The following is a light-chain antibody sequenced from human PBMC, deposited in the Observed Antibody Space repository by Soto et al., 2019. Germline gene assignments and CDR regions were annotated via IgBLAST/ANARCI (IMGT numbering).Light chain of an antibody. V-gene: IGLV2-14*01. CDR1: SSDIGGHDY. CDR2: DVT. CDR3: ATWDDFLSGVV. Sequence: QSALTQPASVSGSPGQSITISCTGTSSDIGGHDYVSWYQHFPGKAPKLILYDVTQRPSGISPRFSGSKSGNTASLTISGLQSEDEADYYCATWDDFLSGVVFGGGTKLTVL. J-gene: IGLJ2*01.